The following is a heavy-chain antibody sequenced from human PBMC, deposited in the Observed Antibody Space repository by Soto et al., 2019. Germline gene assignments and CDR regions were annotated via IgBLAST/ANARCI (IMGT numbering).Heavy chain of an antibody. D-gene: IGHD1-26*01. CDR1: GCTFSNYA. V-gene: IGHV3-30*04. CDR3: ARDFIVGAPDYFDY. J-gene: IGHJ4*02. Sequence: GGSLRLSWAASGCTFSNYAMHRVRQAPGKGLEWVAVISYDGRVKYYVDSVKGRFYISRDDSKNTLYLQMNSLRVDDTAVYYCARDFIVGAPDYFDYWGQGTLVTVSS. CDR2: ISYDGRVK.